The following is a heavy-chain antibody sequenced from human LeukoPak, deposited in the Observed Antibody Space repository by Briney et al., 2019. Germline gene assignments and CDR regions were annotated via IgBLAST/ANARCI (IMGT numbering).Heavy chain of an antibody. Sequence: GGSLRLSCAASGFTFSSYSMNWVRQAPGKGLEWVSGISGSGGSTYYADSVKGRFTISRDNSKNTLYLQMNSLRVEDTAVFYCAKVRDGRSTGGTYYYYMGVWGKGTTVTVSS. J-gene: IGHJ6*03. CDR2: ISGSGGST. D-gene: IGHD1-26*01. CDR3: AKVRDGRSTGGTYYYYMGV. CDR1: GFTFSSYS. V-gene: IGHV3-23*01.